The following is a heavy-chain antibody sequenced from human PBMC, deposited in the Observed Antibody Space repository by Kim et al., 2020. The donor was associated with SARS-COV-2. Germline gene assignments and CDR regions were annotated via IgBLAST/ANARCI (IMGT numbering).Heavy chain of an antibody. Sequence: YYADSVKGRFAISRDNSKNTLYLQMNSLRAEDTAVYYCAKYDSSDYYYLDYWGQGTLVTVSS. D-gene: IGHD3-22*01. CDR3: AKYDSSDYYYLDY. V-gene: IGHV3-23*01. J-gene: IGHJ4*02.